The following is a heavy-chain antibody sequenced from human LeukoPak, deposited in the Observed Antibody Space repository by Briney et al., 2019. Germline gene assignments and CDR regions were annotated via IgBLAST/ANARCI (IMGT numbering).Heavy chain of an antibody. V-gene: IGHV3-7*01. Sequence: TGESLRLSCAASGFTFSSYWMNWVRQATGEGLEWVATIKHDGTEKYYADFVKGRFTISRDNAKNSLFLQMDSLRAEDTAVYYCARDAGHSGYDLLDYWGQGTLVTVSS. CDR3: ARDAGHSGYDLLDY. CDR1: GFTFSSYW. CDR2: IKHDGTEK. D-gene: IGHD5-12*01. J-gene: IGHJ4*02.